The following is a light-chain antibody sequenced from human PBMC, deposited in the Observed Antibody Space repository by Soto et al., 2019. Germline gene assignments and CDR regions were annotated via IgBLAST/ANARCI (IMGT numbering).Light chain of an antibody. CDR3: ILSVGTGVWV. V-gene: IGLV8-61*01. CDR1: SGSVSTSHY. CDR2: NIE. J-gene: IGLJ3*02. Sequence: QTVVTQEASLSVSPGGTVTLTCGLNSGSVSTSHYPSWYQQTPGQPPRTLILNIEGRPSGVPERFSGTIIGRRAALTITGAQSEDESDYYCILSVGTGVWVFGGGTKLTVL.